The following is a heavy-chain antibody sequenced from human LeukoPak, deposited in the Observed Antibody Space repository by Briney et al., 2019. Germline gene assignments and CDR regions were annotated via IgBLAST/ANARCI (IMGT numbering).Heavy chain of an antibody. V-gene: IGHV3-33*01. Sequence: GRSLRLSCAASGFAFSSFGMHWVRQAPGKGLEWVAVIWYDGTNKYYADSVKGRFTISRDNSKNTLYLQMNSLRAEDTAVYYCARDPNDYWGQGTLVTVSS. J-gene: IGHJ4*02. CDR3: ARDPNDY. CDR1: GFAFSSFG. D-gene: IGHD4/OR15-4a*01. CDR2: IWYDGTNK.